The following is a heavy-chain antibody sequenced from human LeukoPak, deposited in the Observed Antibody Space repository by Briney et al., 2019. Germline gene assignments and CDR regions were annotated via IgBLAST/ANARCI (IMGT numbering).Heavy chain of an antibody. V-gene: IGHV4-59*12. CDR1: GGSISSYY. D-gene: IGHD5-24*01. Sequence: SETLSLTCTVSGGSISSYYWSWIRQPPGKGLEWIGYIYYSGSTNYNPSLKSRVTISVDTSKNQFSLKLSSVTAADTAVYYCAKDRIPDGRYSIDFWGPGTLVTVSS. CDR2: IYYSGST. J-gene: IGHJ4*02. CDR3: AKDRIPDGRYSIDF.